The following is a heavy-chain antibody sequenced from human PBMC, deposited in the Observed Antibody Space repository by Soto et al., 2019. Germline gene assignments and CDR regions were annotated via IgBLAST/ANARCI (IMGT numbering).Heavy chain of an antibody. CDR2: IYYSGST. CDR1: GGSISSSNYY. D-gene: IGHD6-19*01. Sequence: PSETLSLTCTVSGGSISSSNYYWGWIRQPPGKGLEWIGSIYYSGSTYYNPSLKSRVTISVDTSKNQFSLKMSSVTAADTAVDYCAIRSLESSGWDDPVHYYGMGVWGQGNTVTVAS. J-gene: IGHJ6*02. V-gene: IGHV4-39*01. CDR3: AIRSLESSGWDDPVHYYGMGV.